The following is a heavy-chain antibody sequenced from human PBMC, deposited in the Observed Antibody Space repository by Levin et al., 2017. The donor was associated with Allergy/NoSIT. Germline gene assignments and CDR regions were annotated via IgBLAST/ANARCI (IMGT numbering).Heavy chain of an antibody. J-gene: IGHJ5*02. Sequence: AGGSLRLSCAASGFTFSSYSMNWVRQAPGKGLEWVSSISSSSSYIYYADSVKGRFTISRDNAKNSLYLQMNSLRAEDTAVYYCARGPGIAVAGTPWFDPWGQGTLVTVSS. D-gene: IGHD6-19*01. CDR1: GFTFSSYS. V-gene: IGHV3-21*01. CDR3: ARGPGIAVAGTPWFDP. CDR2: ISSSSSYI.